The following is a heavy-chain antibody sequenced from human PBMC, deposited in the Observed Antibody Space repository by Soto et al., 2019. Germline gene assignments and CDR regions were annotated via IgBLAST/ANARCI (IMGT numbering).Heavy chain of an antibody. Sequence: SETLSLTCTVSGGSISSSSYYWGWIRQPPGKGLEWIGSIYYSGSTYYNPSLKSRVTISVDTSKNQFSLKLSSVTAADTAVYYCARVGTLPTTGTTYNWFDPWGQGTLVTVSS. CDR1: GGSISSSSYY. J-gene: IGHJ5*02. D-gene: IGHD1-1*01. CDR3: ARVGTLPTTGTTYNWFDP. V-gene: IGHV4-39*07. CDR2: IYYSGST.